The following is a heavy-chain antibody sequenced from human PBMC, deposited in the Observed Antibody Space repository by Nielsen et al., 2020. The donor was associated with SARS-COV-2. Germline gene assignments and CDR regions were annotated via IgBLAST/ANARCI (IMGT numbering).Heavy chain of an antibody. CDR2: IDTNIGKP. Sequence: ASVKVSCKASGYSFSRYPMNWVRQAPGQGLEWMGWIDTNIGKPTPAQGFTGRFAFSSDTSVSMASLQISTLRAEDTAVYYCARENSGPGGTASYGMDLWGQGTTVTVSS. CDR3: ARENSGPGGTASYGMDL. J-gene: IGHJ6*02. D-gene: IGHD3-10*01. V-gene: IGHV7-4-1*04. CDR1: GYSFSRYP.